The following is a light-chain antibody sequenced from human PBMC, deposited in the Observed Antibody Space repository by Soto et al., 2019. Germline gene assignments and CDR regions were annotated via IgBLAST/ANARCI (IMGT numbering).Light chain of an antibody. J-gene: IGKJ4*01. CDR1: QSISSW. Sequence: DIQMTQSPSTLSASVGDRVTITCRASQSISSWLAWYQQKPGKAPNLLIYKASSLEGGVPSRFSGSGSGTEFTLTVSSLQPDDFATYYCQQYDSYPLTFGGGTKV. CDR3: QQYDSYPLT. CDR2: KAS. V-gene: IGKV1-5*03.